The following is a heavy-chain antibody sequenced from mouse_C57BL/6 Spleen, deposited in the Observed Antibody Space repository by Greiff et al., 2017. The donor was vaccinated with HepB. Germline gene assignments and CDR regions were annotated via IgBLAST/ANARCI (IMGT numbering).Heavy chain of an antibody. CDR3: ARDLHYYGSVYFDY. J-gene: IGHJ2*01. V-gene: IGHV3-6*01. CDR2: ISYDGSN. Sequence: ESGPGLVKPSQSLSLTCSVTGYSITSGYYWNWIRQFPGNKLEWMGYISYDGSNNYNPSLKNRISITRDTSKNQFFLKLNSVTTEDTATYYCARDLHYYGSVYFDYWGQGTTLTVSS. D-gene: IGHD1-1*01. CDR1: GYSITSGYY.